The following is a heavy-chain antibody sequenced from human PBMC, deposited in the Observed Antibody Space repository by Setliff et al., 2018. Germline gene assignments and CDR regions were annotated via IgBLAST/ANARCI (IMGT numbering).Heavy chain of an antibody. Sequence: SETLSLTCNVSGGSVSSGYYYWDWIRQPPGKGLEWIGTVYYTGRTYHNPSLKSRVTIAVDAPDNHFSLKLRSVTAADTAVYYCARAPNDLGVDWLFNNYFDYWGHGTLVTVSS. D-gene: IGHD3-9*01. V-gene: IGHV4-39*02. J-gene: IGHJ4*01. CDR1: GGSVSSGYYY. CDR2: VYYTGRT. CDR3: ARAPNDLGVDWLFNNYFDY.